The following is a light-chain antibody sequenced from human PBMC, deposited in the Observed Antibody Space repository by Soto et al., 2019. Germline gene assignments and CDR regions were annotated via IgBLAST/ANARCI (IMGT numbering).Light chain of an antibody. Sequence: DIVVTQSPATLSLSPGERVTLSCRASQSVSNYLAWYQQKPGQAPRLLIYDASKRATGIPARFIGRGSGTDFTLTNSSLEPEDEAFYYCQQRSDWPLTCGGGTKFEIK. CDR3: QQRSDWPLT. CDR2: DAS. J-gene: IGKJ4*01. V-gene: IGKV3-11*01. CDR1: QSVSNY.